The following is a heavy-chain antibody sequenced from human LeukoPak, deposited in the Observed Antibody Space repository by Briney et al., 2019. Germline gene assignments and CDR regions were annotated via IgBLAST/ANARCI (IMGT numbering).Heavy chain of an antibody. V-gene: IGHV3-9*01. Sequence: PGGSLRLSCAASGFTFDDYAMHWVRQAPGKGLEWVSGISWNSGSIGYADSVKGRFTISRDNAKNSLYLQMNSLRAEDTALYYCAKDKGSSGYFDYWGQGTLVTVSS. J-gene: IGHJ4*02. CDR3: AKDKGSSGYFDY. CDR1: GFTFDDYA. D-gene: IGHD3-22*01. CDR2: ISWNSGSI.